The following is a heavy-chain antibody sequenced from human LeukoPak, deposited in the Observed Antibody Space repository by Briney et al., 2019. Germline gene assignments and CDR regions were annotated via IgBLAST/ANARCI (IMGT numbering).Heavy chain of an antibody. CDR2: FYHTGNT. Sequence: SETLSLTCDVSGYSITSGYHWGWIRQAPGKGLEWIWTFYHTGNTYYNPSLRRRVTLSADTSKNHFSLRLYSVTAADSDVYYCARDPRWLIPDCASPGCFVNWFDPWGQGTLVTVSS. J-gene: IGHJ5*02. CDR1: GYSITSGYH. D-gene: IGHD2-2*01. V-gene: IGHV4-38-2*02. CDR3: ARDPRWLIPDCASPGCFVNWFDP.